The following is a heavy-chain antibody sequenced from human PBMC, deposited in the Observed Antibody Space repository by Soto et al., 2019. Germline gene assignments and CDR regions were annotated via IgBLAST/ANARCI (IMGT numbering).Heavy chain of an antibody. CDR3: ARSIVVVTALDY. CDR2: INAGNGNT. D-gene: IGHD2-21*02. V-gene: IGHV1-3*01. Sequence: ASVKVSCKSYGYTFTSYAMRWVRQAPGQRLEWMGWINAGNGNTKYSQKFQGRVTITRDTTASTAYMELSSLRSEDTAVYYCARSIVVVTALDYWGQGTVVTSPQ. CDR1: GYTFTSYA. J-gene: IGHJ4*02.